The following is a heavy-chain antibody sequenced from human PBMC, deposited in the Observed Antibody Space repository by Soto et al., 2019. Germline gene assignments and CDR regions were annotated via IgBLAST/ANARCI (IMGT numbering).Heavy chain of an antibody. D-gene: IGHD6-19*01. Sequence: QVQLVQSGAEVRGPGASVKVSCKASGYSFSSLDINWVRQTAGQGLEWMGWMEPSTGRTGYAQKFQGRVTMTRDTSINTAYMEVTTLTSDDTAFYYCARGVSAGVDYWGQGTLVTVSS. CDR1: GYSFSSLD. J-gene: IGHJ4*02. CDR3: ARGVSAGVDY. CDR2: MEPSTGRT. V-gene: IGHV1-8*01.